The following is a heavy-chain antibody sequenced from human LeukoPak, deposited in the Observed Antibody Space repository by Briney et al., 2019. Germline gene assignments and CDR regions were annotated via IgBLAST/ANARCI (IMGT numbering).Heavy chain of an antibody. CDR1: GFTFSSYW. V-gene: IGHV3-7*01. Sequence: GGSLRLSCAASGFTFSSYWMSWVRQAPGKGLEWVANIKQDGSEKYYVDSVKGRFTISRDNAKNSLYLQMNSLRAEDTAVYYCARDGIGYCSSPSCHYYYYYGMDVWGQGTTVTVSS. CDR3: ARDGIGYCSSPSCHYYYYYGMDV. CDR2: IKQDGSEK. J-gene: IGHJ6*02. D-gene: IGHD2-2*01.